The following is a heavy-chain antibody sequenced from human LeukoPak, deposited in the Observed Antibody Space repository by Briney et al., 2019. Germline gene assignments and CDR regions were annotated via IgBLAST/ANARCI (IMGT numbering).Heavy chain of an antibody. J-gene: IGHJ4*02. CDR3: ARKLSGYAPFDC. D-gene: IGHD5-12*01. CDR1: GFTLSNYA. CDR2: ILFDGSNK. V-gene: IGHV3-30-3*01. Sequence: GGSLRLSCAASGFTLSNYAMHWVRQAPGKGLEWVTVILFDGSNKFYADSVKGRFTISRDNPRSTLYLQMSSLRAEDTAVYYCARKLSGYAPFDCWGQGTLVTVSS.